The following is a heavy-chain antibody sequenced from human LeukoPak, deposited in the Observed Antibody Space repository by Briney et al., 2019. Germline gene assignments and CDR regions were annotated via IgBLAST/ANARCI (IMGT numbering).Heavy chain of an antibody. V-gene: IGHV3-23*01. CDR3: AKVSKYDSSGYYSQGRGLFDY. CDR1: DFTFSSYA. J-gene: IGHJ4*02. CDR2: ISAGGGGGDAT. Sequence: GGSLTLPCAASDFTFSSYAMIWVRQAPATGLQWVSGISAGGGGGDATYYADSVKGRFTISRDNSKNTLYLQMNSLRAEDTAVYYCAKVSKYDSSGYYSQGRGLFDYWGQGTLVTVSS. D-gene: IGHD3-22*01.